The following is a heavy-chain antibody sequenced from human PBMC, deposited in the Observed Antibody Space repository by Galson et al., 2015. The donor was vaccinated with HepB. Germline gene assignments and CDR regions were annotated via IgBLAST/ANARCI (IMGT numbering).Heavy chain of an antibody. D-gene: IGHD3-3*01. V-gene: IGHV3-7*03. Sequence: SLRLSCAASGFMFSSYWVTWVRQAPGKGLEWVANIKQDGSEKYYVDSVKGRFSIYRDNDKNSRFLQMNSLRAEDTAVYYCARDHPYDFWSGRLDVWGKGTTVTVSS. CDR2: IKQDGSEK. CDR3: ARDHPYDFWSGRLDV. CDR1: GFMFSSYW. J-gene: IGHJ6*04.